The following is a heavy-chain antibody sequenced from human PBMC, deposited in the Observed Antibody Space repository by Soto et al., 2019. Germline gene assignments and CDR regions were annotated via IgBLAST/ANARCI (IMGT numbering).Heavy chain of an antibody. J-gene: IGHJ4*02. CDR3: VSYRDTSDRHFAY. CDR1: GFNFRDDW. D-gene: IGHD4-17*01. Sequence: EVQLVEAGGDWVKPWGSLTLSSAASGFNFRDDWLKWVRQAPGRGLEWLGRIKREGNGGSTDYAELVKGRITISRDDSKNMLYLQMNSLKIEDTAVYFCVSYRDTSDRHFAYWGQGTLLTVSA. CDR2: IKREGNGGST. V-gene: IGHV3-15*01.